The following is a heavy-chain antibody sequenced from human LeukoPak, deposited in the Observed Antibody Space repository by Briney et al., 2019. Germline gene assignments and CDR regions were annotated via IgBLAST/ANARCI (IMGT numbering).Heavy chain of an antibody. D-gene: IGHD5-12*01. V-gene: IGHV1-46*01. Sequence: ASVKVSCKASGYTVTSYYMHWVRQAPGQGLEWMGVINPSGGTTTYAQKFQGSVTMTRDTSTRTVYMEVSSLRSEDTAVYYCARGEWLRHDWTPGGFQGLDYWGQGTLVTVSS. CDR3: ARGEWLRHDWTPGGFQGLDY. CDR1: GYTVTSYY. CDR2: INPSGGTT. J-gene: IGHJ4*02.